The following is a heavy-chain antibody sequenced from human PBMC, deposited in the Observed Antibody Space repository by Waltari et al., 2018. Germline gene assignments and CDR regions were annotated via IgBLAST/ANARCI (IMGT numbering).Heavy chain of an antibody. CDR1: GGYFSGYY. V-gene: IGHV4-34*01. J-gene: IGHJ4*02. CDR2: NNHSGST. Sequence: QVQLQQWGAGVLKPSETLSLTCAVDGGYFSGYYWSWLRQPSGKGLEWIGENNHSGSTNYNPSLKSRVTISVDTSKSQFSLKLSSVTAADTAVYYCARGRISLNWGQGTLVTVSS. D-gene: IGHD2-15*01. CDR3: ARGRISLN.